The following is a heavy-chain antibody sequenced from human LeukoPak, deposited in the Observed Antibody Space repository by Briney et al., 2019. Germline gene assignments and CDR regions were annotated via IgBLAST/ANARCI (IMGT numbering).Heavy chain of an antibody. CDR1: GGSISSRNYY. CDR3: ARLGGSGDTFDI. Sequence: PSETLSLTCTVSGGSISSRNYYWGWIRQPPGKGLEWIGCIYSSGSTYYNPSLMSRVTISVDTSKSQLPLKLSSVTAADTAVYYCARLGGSGDTFDIWGQGTMVTVSS. D-gene: IGHD3-10*01. CDR2: IYSSGST. V-gene: IGHV4-39*01. J-gene: IGHJ3*02.